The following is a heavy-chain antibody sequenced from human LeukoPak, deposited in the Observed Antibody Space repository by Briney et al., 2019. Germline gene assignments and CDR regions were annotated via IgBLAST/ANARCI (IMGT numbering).Heavy chain of an antibody. CDR1: GYTFTGHY. CDR3: ARANSSSWAGYYYYGMDV. J-gene: IGHJ6*02. Sequence: GASVKVSCKASGYTFTGHYMHWVRQAPGQGLEWMGWINPNSGGTNYAQKFQGRVTMTRDTSISTAYMELSRLRSDDTAVYYCARANSSSWAGYYYYGMDVWGQGTTVTVSS. CDR2: INPNSGGT. D-gene: IGHD6-13*01. V-gene: IGHV1-2*02.